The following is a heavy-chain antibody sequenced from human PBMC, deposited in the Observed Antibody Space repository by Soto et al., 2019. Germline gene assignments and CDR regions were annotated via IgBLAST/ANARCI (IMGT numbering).Heavy chain of an antibody. D-gene: IGHD1-1*01. Sequence: PTLVNPTETLTLTCTVSGFSLSNARMGVSWIRQAPGKALEWLAQIFSNDEKSYSTSLKSRLTISKDTSKSQVVLTVTNMDPVDTATYYCARLENSLYYFDYWGQGTLVTV. CDR3: ARLENSLYYFDY. J-gene: IGHJ4*02. CDR2: IFSNDEK. V-gene: IGHV2-26*01. CDR1: GFSLSNARMG.